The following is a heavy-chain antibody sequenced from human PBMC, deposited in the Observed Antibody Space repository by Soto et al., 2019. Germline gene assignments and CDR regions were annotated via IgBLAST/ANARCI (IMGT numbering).Heavy chain of an antibody. CDR3: ARDRPGSYDGLNI. CDR2: IKQDGSLR. V-gene: IGHV3-7*01. Sequence: VGSLRLSCTASGFSLSNNWKNWVRQAPGKGLEWVANIKQDGSLRYSIDSVKGRFTISRDDAKNSVYLQMNSLRVEDTAVYYCARDRPGSYDGLNIWGQGTRGTVS. CDR1: GFSLSNNW. J-gene: IGHJ3*02. D-gene: IGHD3-10*01.